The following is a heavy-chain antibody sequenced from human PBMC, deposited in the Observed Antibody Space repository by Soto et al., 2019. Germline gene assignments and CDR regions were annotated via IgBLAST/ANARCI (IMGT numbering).Heavy chain of an antibody. J-gene: IGHJ6*02. V-gene: IGHV3-53*01. CDR2: IYSGGST. CDR3: ARDRIVLVPAAMPSSARLSYYGMDA. Sequence: GGSLRLSCAASGFTVSSNYMSWVRQAPGKGLEWVSVIYSGGSTYYADSVKGRFTISRDNSKNTLYLQMNSLRAEDTAVYYCARDRIVLVPAAMPSSARLSYYGMDAWGQGT. D-gene: IGHD2-2*01. CDR1: GFTVSSNY.